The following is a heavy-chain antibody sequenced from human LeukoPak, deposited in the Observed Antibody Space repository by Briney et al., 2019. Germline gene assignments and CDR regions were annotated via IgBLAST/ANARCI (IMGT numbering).Heavy chain of an antibody. CDR2: FSAYNGNT. CDR1: GYTFTSYY. V-gene: IGHV1-18*04. D-gene: IGHD6-6*01. Sequence: ASVKVSCKASGYTFTSYYMHWVRQAPGQGLEWMGWFSAYNGNTNYAQKLQGRVTMTTDTSTSTAYMELRSLRSDDTAVYYCARDLPYSSSSGRYYYFDYWGQGALVTVSS. CDR3: ARDLPYSSSSGRYYYFDY. J-gene: IGHJ4*02.